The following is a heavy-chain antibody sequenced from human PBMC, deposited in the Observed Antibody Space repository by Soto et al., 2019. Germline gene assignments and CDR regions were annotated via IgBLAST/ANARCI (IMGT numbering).Heavy chain of an antibody. CDR2: ISGSGGST. Sequence: EVQLLESGGGLLQLGGSLRLSCAASGFTFGSYAMNWVRQAPGNGLEWVSVISGSGGSTYYADSVKGRFTSSRVNSKNTLYLQMNSLRAEATAVYYCARRSSSWYFDYWGQGTLVTVSS. V-gene: IGHV3-23*01. J-gene: IGHJ4*02. CDR3: ARRSSSWYFDY. CDR1: GFTFGSYA. D-gene: IGHD6-13*01.